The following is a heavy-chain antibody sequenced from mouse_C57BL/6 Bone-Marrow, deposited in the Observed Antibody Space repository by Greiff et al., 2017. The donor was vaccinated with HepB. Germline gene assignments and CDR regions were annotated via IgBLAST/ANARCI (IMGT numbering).Heavy chain of an antibody. CDR1: GFTFSSYT. CDR2: ISDGGSYT. Sequence: EVKLVESGRGLVKPGGSLKLPCATSGFTFSSYTMSWVRQTPEKRLEWVATISDGGSYTYYPDNVKGRFTISRDNAKNYLYLQMSHLRSEDTVMYYCASDLLPPGCAMDYCGEVPSVTVSS. J-gene: IGHJ4*01. V-gene: IGHV5-4*03. D-gene: IGHD1-1*01. CDR3: ASDLLPPGCAMDY.